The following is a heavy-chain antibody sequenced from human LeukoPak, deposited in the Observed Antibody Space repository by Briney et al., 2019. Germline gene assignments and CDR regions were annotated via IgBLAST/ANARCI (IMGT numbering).Heavy chain of an antibody. V-gene: IGHV4-59*07. CDR3: ARIDYYYYMDV. CDR2: IYYSGST. Sequence: PSDTLRLTCTVAGGSISSYYWSWIRQPPGKGLEWIGYIYYSGSTNYNPSLKSRVTISVDTSKNQFSLKLSSVTAADTAVYYCARIDYYYYMDVWGKGTTVTVSS. CDR1: GGSISSYY. J-gene: IGHJ6*03.